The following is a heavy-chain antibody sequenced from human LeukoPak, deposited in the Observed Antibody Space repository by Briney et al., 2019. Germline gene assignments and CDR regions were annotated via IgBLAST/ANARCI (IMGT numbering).Heavy chain of an antibody. J-gene: IGHJ4*02. D-gene: IGHD2-15*01. CDR1: GYTFTGYY. CDR3: ARNIPAATFLDY. V-gene: IGHV1-2*02. CDR2: IHPNSGDT. Sequence: ASVKVSCKASGYTFTGYYLHWVRQAPGQGLEWMGWIHPNSGDTNYAPRFQGRVTMTRDTSINTAYMELSSLRSDDTAVYYCARNIPAATFLDYWGQGTLVTVSS.